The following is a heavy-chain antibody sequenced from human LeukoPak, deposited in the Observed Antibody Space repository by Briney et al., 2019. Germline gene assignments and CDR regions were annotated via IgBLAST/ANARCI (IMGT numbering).Heavy chain of an antibody. CDR3: ARDTMTLDY. J-gene: IGHJ4*02. D-gene: IGHD3-22*01. V-gene: IGHV3-74*01. CDR2: INRDGSST. Sequence: GGSLRLSCAASGFTFSSYWMHWVRQAPGKGLVWVSRINRDGSSTSYSNSVKGRFTISRDNAKNTLYLQMNSLRAEDTAVYYCARDTMTLDYWGQGTLVTVSS. CDR1: GFTFSSYW.